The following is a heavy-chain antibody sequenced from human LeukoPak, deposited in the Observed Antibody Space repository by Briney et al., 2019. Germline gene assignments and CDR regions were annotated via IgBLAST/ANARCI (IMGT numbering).Heavy chain of an antibody. V-gene: IGHV3-30*02. D-gene: IGHD3-10*01. Sequence: GKSLRLSCAVSGVTFSSYDFHWVRQTPGKGLEWVAFIRYDGSNKYYADSVKGRFTISRDNSKNTLYLQMNSLRAEDTAVYYCAKDSGVRGVIWAYYYYYYMDVWGKGTTVTISS. J-gene: IGHJ6*03. CDR2: IRYDGSNK. CDR1: GVTFSSYD. CDR3: AKDSGVRGVIWAYYYYYYMDV.